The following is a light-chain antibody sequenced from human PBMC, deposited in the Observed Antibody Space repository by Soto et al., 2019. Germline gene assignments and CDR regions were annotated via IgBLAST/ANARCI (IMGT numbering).Light chain of an antibody. V-gene: IGKV3-15*01. Sequence: EIVMTQSPATLSVSPGERATLSCRASQSVSSNVAWYQQKPGQAPRLLIYGASTRATGIPARFSGSGSGTEFTLTTSSLQSEDFAGYYCQPYNSWPPGWTFGQGTKVEIK. CDR1: QSVSSN. CDR2: GAS. CDR3: QPYNSWPPGWT. J-gene: IGKJ1*01.